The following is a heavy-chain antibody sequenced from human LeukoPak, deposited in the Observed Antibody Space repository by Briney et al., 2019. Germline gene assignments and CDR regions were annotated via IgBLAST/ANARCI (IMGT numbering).Heavy chain of an antibody. CDR3: ASHSEPYYFDY. CDR1: GYTFTGYY. V-gene: IGHV1-46*01. J-gene: IGHJ4*02. Sequence: ASVKLSCKASGYTFTGYYMHWVPQAPGQRLEWMGIINPSGGSTNYAQKLQSRVTMTTATSTSTAYMELRSLRSDDTAVYYCASHSEPYYFDYWGQGTLGTVSS. D-gene: IGHD1-14*01. CDR2: INPSGGST.